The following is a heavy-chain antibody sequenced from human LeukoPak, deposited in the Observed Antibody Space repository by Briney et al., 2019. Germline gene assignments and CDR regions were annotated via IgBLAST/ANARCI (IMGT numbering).Heavy chain of an antibody. V-gene: IGHV1-18*01. D-gene: IGHD3-16*01. CDR1: GYTFTSYG. CDR3: VREYHGGYFDF. Sequence: ASVKVSCKASGYTFTSYGISWVRQAPGQGLEWMGWISAYNGNTNYAQKLQGRVTMTTDTSTSTAYMELRSLRSEDTAMYYCVREYHGGYFDFWGQGTLVTVSS. CDR2: ISAYNGNT. J-gene: IGHJ4*02.